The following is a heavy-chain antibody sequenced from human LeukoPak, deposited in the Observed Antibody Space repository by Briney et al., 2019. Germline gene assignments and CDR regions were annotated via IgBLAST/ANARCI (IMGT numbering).Heavy chain of an antibody. V-gene: IGHV4-4*07. D-gene: IGHD2-21*02. CDR2: VDSSGSP. CDR3: ARNRRGHTVVVTRFFDI. Sequence: SETLSLTCIVSDGTLSSYYWSWVRQSAGKGLEWLGHVDSSGSPTYNPSLGSRVTISVDKTKRQFYLQLRSVTAADTAVYYCARNRRGHTVVVTRFFDIWGRGTRVTVSS. CDR1: DGTLSSYY. J-gene: IGHJ2*01.